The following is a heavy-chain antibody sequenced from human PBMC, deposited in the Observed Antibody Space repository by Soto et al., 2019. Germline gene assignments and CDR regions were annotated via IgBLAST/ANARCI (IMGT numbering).Heavy chain of an antibody. CDR1: GGSISSGGYS. Sequence: PSETLSLTCAVSGGSISSGGYSWSWIRQPPGKGLEWIGYIYHSGSTYYNPSLKSRVTISVDRSKNQFSLKLSSVTAADTAVYYCASYGSGSYYKGNLFDPWGQGTLVTVSS. D-gene: IGHD3-10*01. CDR3: ASYGSGSYYKGNLFDP. CDR2: IYHSGST. V-gene: IGHV4-30-2*01. J-gene: IGHJ5*02.